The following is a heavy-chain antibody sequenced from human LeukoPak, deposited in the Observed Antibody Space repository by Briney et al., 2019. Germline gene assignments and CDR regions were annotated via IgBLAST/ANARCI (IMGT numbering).Heavy chain of an antibody. CDR2: IYHSGST. CDR3: ATQGGFGESPGY. J-gene: IGHJ4*02. Sequence: SETLSLTCTVSGYSISSGYYWGWIRQPPGKGLEWIGSIYHSGSTYYNPSLKSRVTISVDTSKNQFSLKLSSVTAADTAVYYCATQGGFGESPGYWGQGTLVTVSS. CDR1: GYSISSGYY. D-gene: IGHD3-10*01. V-gene: IGHV4-38-2*02.